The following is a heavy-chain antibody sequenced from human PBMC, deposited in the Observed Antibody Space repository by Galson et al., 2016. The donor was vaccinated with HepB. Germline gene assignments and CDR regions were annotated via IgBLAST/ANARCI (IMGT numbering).Heavy chain of an antibody. V-gene: IGHV4-4*02. CDR3: ARLNRGGDYFDY. D-gene: IGHD3-10*01. CDR2: IYHSGST. Sequence: SETLSLTCAVSGGSISSTNWWSWVRQPPGKGLEWIGEIYHSGSTNYNPSLKSRVTMSVDKSNNQFSLTLTSVTAADTAVYFCARLNRGGDYFDYWGQGTLVTVSP. CDR1: GGSISSTNW. J-gene: IGHJ4*02.